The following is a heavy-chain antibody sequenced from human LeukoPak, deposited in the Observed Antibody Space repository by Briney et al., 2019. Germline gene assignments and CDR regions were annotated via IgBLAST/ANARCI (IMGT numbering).Heavy chain of an antibody. J-gene: IGHJ3*02. CDR2: IKQDGSEK. CDR3: ARDSTVVTLFGPNDAFDI. Sequence: GGSLRLSCAASGFTFSSYWMSWVRQAPGKGLEWVANIKQDGSEKYYVDSVKGRFTISRDNAKNSLYLQMNSLRAEDTAVYYCARDSTVVTLFGPNDAFDIWGQGTMVTVSS. CDR1: GFTFSSYW. V-gene: IGHV3-7*01. D-gene: IGHD4-23*01.